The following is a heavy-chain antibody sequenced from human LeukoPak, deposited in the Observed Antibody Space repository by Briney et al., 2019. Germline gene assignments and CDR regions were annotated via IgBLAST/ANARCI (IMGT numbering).Heavy chain of an antibody. Sequence: GRSLRLSCEASGFTFRNYGMHWVRQAPGKGLEWVSSISSGSSYIYYADSVEGRFTISRDNAKNSLYLQMDSLRAEDTAVYYCARAGPRVVAATRLYAFDIWGQGTMVTVSS. J-gene: IGHJ3*02. CDR2: ISSGSSYI. D-gene: IGHD2-15*01. CDR3: ARAGPRVVAATRLYAFDI. CDR1: GFTFRNYG. V-gene: IGHV3-21*01.